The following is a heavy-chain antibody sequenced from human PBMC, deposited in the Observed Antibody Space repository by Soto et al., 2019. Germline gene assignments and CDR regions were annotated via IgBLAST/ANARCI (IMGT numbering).Heavy chain of an antibody. CDR3: ARRTMVRGVAPYYYYYYMDV. J-gene: IGHJ6*03. CDR2: INHSGST. D-gene: IGHD3-10*01. Sequence: PSETLSLTCAVYGGSFSGYYWSWIRQPPGKGLEWIGEINHSGSTNYNPSLKSRVTISVDTSKNQFSLKLSSVTAADTAVYYCARRTMVRGVAPYYYYYYMDVWGKGTTVTVSS. V-gene: IGHV4-34*01. CDR1: GGSFSGYY.